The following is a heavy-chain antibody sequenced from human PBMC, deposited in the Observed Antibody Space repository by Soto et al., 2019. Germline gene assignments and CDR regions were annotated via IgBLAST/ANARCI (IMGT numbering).Heavy chain of an antibody. CDR3: ARGYRGYAYPSPDAFDI. V-gene: IGHV4-34*01. CDR2: INHSGST. Sequence: QVQLQQWGAGLLKPSETLSLTCAVSGGSFSGYYWSWIRQPPGKGLEWIGEINHSGSTNYNPSLKSRVTRSVDTSKNQFSLKMSSVPAADTAVYYCARGYRGYAYPSPDAFDIWGQGTMVTVSS. D-gene: IGHD5-12*01. J-gene: IGHJ3*02. CDR1: GGSFSGYY.